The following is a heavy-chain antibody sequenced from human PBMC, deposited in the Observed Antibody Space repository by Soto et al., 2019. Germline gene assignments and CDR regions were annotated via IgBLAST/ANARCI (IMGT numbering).Heavy chain of an antibody. CDR3: ARAGAAPYYYYGMDV. V-gene: IGHV1-18*01. D-gene: IGHD2-15*01. CDR1: GYTFSTSG. CDR2: ISTYNGDT. J-gene: IGHJ6*02. Sequence: QVQLVQSGAEVRKPGASVKVSCKASGYTFSTSGMSWLRQAPGQGLEWMGWISTYNGDTNDAPKFQDRVTMPSDTSTSTVYMELRSVRSDDTAVYYCARAGAAPYYYYGMDVWGQGTRVTVSS.